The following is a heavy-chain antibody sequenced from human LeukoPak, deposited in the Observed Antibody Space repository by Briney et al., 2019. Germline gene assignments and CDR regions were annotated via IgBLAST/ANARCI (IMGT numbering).Heavy chain of an antibody. V-gene: IGHV3-21*01. Sequence: GGSLRLSCAASGFTFSSYSMNWVRQAPGKGLEWVSFISSSSSYIYYADSVKGRFTISRDNANNSLYLQMNSLRAEDTAVYYCARDQRFGHFDYWGQGTLVTVSS. CDR2: ISSSSSYI. CDR1: GFTFSSYS. D-gene: IGHD3-10*01. CDR3: ARDQRFGHFDY. J-gene: IGHJ4*02.